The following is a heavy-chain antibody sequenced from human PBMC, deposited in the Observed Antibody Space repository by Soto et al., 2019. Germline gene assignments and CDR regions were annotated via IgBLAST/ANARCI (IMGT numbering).Heavy chain of an antibody. Sequence: GGSLRLSCAASGFTFSSYAMSWVRQAPGKGLEWVSAISGSGGSTYYADSVKGRFTISRDNSKNTLYLQMNSLRAEDTAVYYCAKGEAYYYYYYMDVWGKGTTVTVSS. V-gene: IGHV3-23*01. CDR3: AKGEAYYYYYYMDV. J-gene: IGHJ6*03. CDR2: ISGSGGST. CDR1: GFTFSSYA.